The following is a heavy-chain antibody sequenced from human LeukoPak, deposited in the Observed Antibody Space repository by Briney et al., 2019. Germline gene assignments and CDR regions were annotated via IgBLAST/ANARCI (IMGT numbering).Heavy chain of an antibody. CDR3: ARSGYDVATFDY. V-gene: IGHV3-66*01. CDR2: IYSGGST. D-gene: IGHD5-12*01. CDR1: GFTVSSKY. Sequence: GGSLRLSCAASGFTVSSKYMSWVRQAPGKGLEWVSVIYSGGSTYYADSVKGRFTISRDNSKNTLYLQMNSLRAEDTAVYYCARSGYDVATFDYWGQGTLVTVSA. J-gene: IGHJ4*02.